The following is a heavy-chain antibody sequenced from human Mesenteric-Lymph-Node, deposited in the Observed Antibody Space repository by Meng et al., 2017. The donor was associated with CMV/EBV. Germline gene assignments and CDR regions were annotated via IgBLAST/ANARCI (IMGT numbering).Heavy chain of an antibody. D-gene: IGHD2-2*01. CDR2: INSDGSST. CDR1: GFTFSRYW. V-gene: IGHV3-74*01. Sequence: GESLKISCAASGFTFSRYWMHWVRQAPGRGLVWVSRINSDGSSTSYADSVRGRFTVSRDNPKNSLYLQMSSLRAEDTAVYYCARQPLQDTVVVPAAMGREGFDYWGQGTLVTVSS. CDR3: ARQPLQDTVVVPAAMGREGFDY. J-gene: IGHJ4*02.